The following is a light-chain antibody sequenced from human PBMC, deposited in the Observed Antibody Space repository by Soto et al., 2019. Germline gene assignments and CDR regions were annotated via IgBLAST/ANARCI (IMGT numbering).Light chain of an antibody. J-gene: IGKJ2*01. CDR2: GSS. CDR3: QQYGTSPMYT. V-gene: IGKV3-20*01. Sequence: EIVLTQSPGTLSLSPGERATLSCRASQIVSTIYLAWYQQKPGQAPRLLIYGSSSRAPGIPDRFSGSGSGTEFTLTISRLEPEDLAVYYCQQYGTSPMYTFGQGTKLEIK. CDR1: QIVSTIY.